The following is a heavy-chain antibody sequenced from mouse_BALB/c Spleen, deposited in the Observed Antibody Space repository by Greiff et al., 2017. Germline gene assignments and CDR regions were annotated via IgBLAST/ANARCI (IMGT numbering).Heavy chain of an antibody. J-gene: IGHJ3*01. Sequence: EVKLVESGGGLVKPGGSLKLSCAASGFTFSSYAMSWVRQSPEKRLEWVAEISSGGSYTYYPDTVTGRFTISRDNTKNTLYLEMSSLRSEDTAMYYCASLGGYYGGFADWGEGTLVTVSA. D-gene: IGHD1-2*01. V-gene: IGHV5-9-4*01. CDR3: ASLGGYYGGFAD. CDR2: ISSGGSYT. CDR1: GFTFSSYA.